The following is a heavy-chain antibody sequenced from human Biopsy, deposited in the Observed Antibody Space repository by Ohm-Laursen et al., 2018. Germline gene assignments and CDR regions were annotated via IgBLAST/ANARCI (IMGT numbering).Heavy chain of an antibody. Sequence: GTLSLTWAVYGGSFSGYYWSWIRQPPGKGLEWIGEINHRESASYNPSLKSRITVLVDTSKNQFSLKLRSVSAADTAVYFCARALDYYDPYYYYAMDVWGQGTTVTVSS. CDR1: GGSFSGYY. J-gene: IGHJ6*02. CDR3: ARALDYYDPYYYYAMDV. D-gene: IGHD3-16*01. CDR2: INHRESA. V-gene: IGHV4-34*01.